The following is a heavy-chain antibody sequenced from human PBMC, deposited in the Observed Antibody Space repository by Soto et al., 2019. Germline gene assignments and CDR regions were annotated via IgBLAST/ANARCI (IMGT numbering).Heavy chain of an antibody. D-gene: IGHD3-22*01. CDR3: ARDHQDCYDSSGYTSGYFDY. CDR1: GGSISSGGYY. V-gene: IGHV4-31*03. J-gene: IGHJ4*02. CDR2: IYYSGST. Sequence: SDTLSLTCTVSGGSISSGGYYWSWIRQHPGKGLEWIGYIYYSGSTYYNPSLKSRVTISVDTSKNQFSLKLSSVTAADTAVYYCARDHQDCYDSSGYTSGYFDYWGQGTLVTVSS.